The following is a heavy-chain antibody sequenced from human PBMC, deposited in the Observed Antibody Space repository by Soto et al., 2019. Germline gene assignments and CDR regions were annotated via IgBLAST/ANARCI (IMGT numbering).Heavy chain of an antibody. V-gene: IGHV3-23*01. CDR2: SDFSGRLT. D-gene: IGHD6-19*01. CDR1: GFTSS. J-gene: IGHJ4*02. Sequence: EVQILESGGALIQPGGSLRLSCAASGFTSSMTWVRQAPGKGLEWVSASDFSGRLTYYADSVKGSFTIFRDTYVKTLFLPKNSLRAEDTAVYYCATLLVGQWLVPGGYWGPGTRVTVSS. CDR3: ATLLVGQWLVPGGY.